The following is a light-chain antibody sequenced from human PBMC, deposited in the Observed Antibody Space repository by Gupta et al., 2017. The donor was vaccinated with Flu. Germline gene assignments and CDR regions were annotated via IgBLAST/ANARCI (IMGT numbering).Light chain of an antibody. CDR1: QSITFH. CDR2: AAS. V-gene: IGKV1-39*01. CDR3: ESTFNAPWFT. Sequence: DRVTITCRASQSITFHLNWYQQKVGKVPKLLVSAASTLRSGVPSRFSGSGSGTSFSLTISGLQPEDFATYFCESTFNAPWFTFGLGTTVQV. J-gene: IGKJ4*01.